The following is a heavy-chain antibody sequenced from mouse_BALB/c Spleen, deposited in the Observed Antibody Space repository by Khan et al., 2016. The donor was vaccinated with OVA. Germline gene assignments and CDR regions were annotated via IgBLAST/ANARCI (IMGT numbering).Heavy chain of an antibody. CDR1: GYSITSDYA. CDR3: ARSIMAN. J-gene: IGHJ2*01. V-gene: IGHV3-2*02. CDR2: ISYSGST. Sequence: VQLKESGPGLVKPSQSLSLTCTVTGYSITSDYAWNWIRQFPGNKLEWMGYISYSGSTSYNPSLKSRISITRDTSKNQFFLQLNSVTTEDTATXYCARSIMANWGQGTTLTVSS.